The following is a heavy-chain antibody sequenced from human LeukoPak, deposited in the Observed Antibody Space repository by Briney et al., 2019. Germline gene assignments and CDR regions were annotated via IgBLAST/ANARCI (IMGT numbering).Heavy chain of an antibody. Sequence: ASVKVSCKASGYTFTSYGISWVRQAPGQGLEWMGWISAYNGNTNYAQKLQGRVTMTTDTSTSTAYMELRSLRSDDTAVYYCARVPNIVVVRHGSFDPWGQGTLVTVSS. J-gene: IGHJ5*02. D-gene: IGHD2-2*01. V-gene: IGHV1-18*01. CDR2: ISAYNGNT. CDR3: ARVPNIVVVRHGSFDP. CDR1: GYTFTSYG.